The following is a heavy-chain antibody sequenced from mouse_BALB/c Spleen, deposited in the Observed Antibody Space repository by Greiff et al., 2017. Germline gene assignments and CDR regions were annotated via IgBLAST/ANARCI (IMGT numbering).Heavy chain of an antibody. CDR1: GFNIKDTY. CDR2: IDPANGNT. CDR3: ARSNYGNYAWFAY. Sequence: VHVKQSGAELVKPGASVKLSCTASGFNIKDTYMHWVKQRPEQGLEWIGRIDPANGNTKYDPKFQGKATITADTSSNTAYLQLSSLTSEDTAVYYCARSNYGNYAWFAYWGQGTLVTVSA. D-gene: IGHD2-1*01. J-gene: IGHJ3*01. V-gene: IGHV14-3*02.